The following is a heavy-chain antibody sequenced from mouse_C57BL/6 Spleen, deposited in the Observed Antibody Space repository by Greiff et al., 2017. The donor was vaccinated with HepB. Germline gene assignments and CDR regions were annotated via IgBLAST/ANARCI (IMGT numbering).Heavy chain of an antibody. CDR2: IRLKSDNYAT. J-gene: IGHJ3*01. Sequence: EVKLQESGGGLVQPGGSMKLSCVASGFTFSNYWMNWVRQSPEKGLEWVAQIRLKSDNYATHYAESVKGRFTISRDDSKSSVYLQMNNLRAEDTGIYYCTGKSYYDYLAWFAYWGQGTLVTVSA. CDR1: GFTFSNYW. D-gene: IGHD2-4*01. CDR3: TGKSYYDYLAWFAY. V-gene: IGHV6-3*01.